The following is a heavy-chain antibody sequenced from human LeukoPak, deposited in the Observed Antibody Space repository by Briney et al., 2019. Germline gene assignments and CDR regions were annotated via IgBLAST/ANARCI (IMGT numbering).Heavy chain of an antibody. CDR2: IYSGGSA. D-gene: IGHD2-2*01. J-gene: IGHJ5*02. V-gene: IGHV3-66*01. Sequence: GGSLRLSCAASGFTVSNNYINWVRQSPGEGLEWVSVIYSGGSADYADSVKGRFTTSRDNSKNTVYLQMNSLRAEDTAVYYCARGLEGYCSSTSCSLNWFDPWGQGTLVTVSS. CDR1: GFTVSNNY. CDR3: ARGLEGYCSSTSCSLNWFDP.